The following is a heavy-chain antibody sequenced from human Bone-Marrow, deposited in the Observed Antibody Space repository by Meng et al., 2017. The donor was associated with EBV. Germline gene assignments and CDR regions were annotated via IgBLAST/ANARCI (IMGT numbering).Heavy chain of an antibody. CDR3: ARGNAYNVPSFDY. CDR2: IWHGGNT. Sequence: VCLQHPGPGLVKPSATLSLTSAVSGASNSCAYCVSSVRQPPGKWLEWIWEIWHGGNTNYNPSLKSRVTISVDKSGNQFSLNLNSVTAADTAVYYCARGNAYNVPSFDYWGQGTLVTVSS. V-gene: IGHV4-4*02. D-gene: IGHD5-24*01. J-gene: IGHJ4*02. CDR1: GASNSCAYC.